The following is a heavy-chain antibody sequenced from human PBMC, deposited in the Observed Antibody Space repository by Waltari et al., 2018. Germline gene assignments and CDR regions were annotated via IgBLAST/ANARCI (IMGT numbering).Heavy chain of an antibody. CDR3: AKDGSASRLVRYYLDS. J-gene: IGHJ4*02. V-gene: IGHV3-33*06. CDR2: IWYDGSYK. Sequence: QVQLVESGGGVVQPGRSLRLSCSASGFPFRRYAMPWVRQAPGKGLVWVAVIWYDGSYKFYADSVKGRFSISRDNPKNTLHLQMDSLRAEDSAIYYCAKDGSASRLVRYYLDSWGPGTLVTVSS. CDR1: GFPFRRYA. D-gene: IGHD2-8*02.